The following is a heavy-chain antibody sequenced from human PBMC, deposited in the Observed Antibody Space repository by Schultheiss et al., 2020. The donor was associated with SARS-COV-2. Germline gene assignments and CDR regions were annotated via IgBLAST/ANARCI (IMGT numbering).Heavy chain of an antibody. CDR1: GFTFSSYG. Sequence: GGSLRLSCAASGFTFSSYGMHWVRQAPGKGLEWVAVISYDGSNKYYADSVKGRFTISRDNSKNTLYLQMNSLRAEDTAVYYCAKRRSSSWYGGNWFDPWGQGTLVTVSS. CDR3: AKRRSSSWYGGNWFDP. V-gene: IGHV3-30*12. J-gene: IGHJ5*02. D-gene: IGHD6-13*01. CDR2: ISYDGSNK.